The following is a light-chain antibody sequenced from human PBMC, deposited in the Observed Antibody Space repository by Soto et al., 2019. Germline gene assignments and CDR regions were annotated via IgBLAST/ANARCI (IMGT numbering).Light chain of an antibody. CDR3: QQYGDSPLT. V-gene: IGKV3-20*01. J-gene: IGKJ3*01. CDR1: QSVTVNS. CDR2: AAS. Sequence: TQSPATLSLSPVEGFTLSCMASQSVTVNSLAWYQQKPGQAPRLLIYAASTRAAAVPDRFTGSGSGTDFALTISRLEPEDFGVYYCQQYGDSPLTSGPGTKVDIK.